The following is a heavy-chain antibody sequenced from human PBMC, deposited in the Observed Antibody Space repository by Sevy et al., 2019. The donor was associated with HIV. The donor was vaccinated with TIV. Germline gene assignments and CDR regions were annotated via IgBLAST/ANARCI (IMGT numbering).Heavy chain of an antibody. D-gene: IGHD3-16*01. Sequence: SGTLSLTCAVYGGSFSGYYWSWIRQPPGKGLEWIGEINHSGSTNYNPSLKSRVTISVDTSKNQFSLKLSSVTAADTAVYYCASGPDRGYFDYWGQGTLVTVSS. V-gene: IGHV4-34*01. CDR1: GGSFSGYY. CDR3: ASGPDRGYFDY. J-gene: IGHJ4*02. CDR2: INHSGST.